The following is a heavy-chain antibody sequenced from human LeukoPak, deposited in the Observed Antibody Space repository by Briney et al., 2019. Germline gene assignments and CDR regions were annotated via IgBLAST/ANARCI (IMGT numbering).Heavy chain of an antibody. J-gene: IGHJ4*02. CDR3: ARENTGSYREFDY. Sequence: SETLSLTCTVSGGSISSYYWSWIRQPAGKGLEWIGRIYSGGSTNYNPSLKSRVAMSVDSSNNQFSLKLSSVTAADTAVFYCARENTGSYREFDYWGQGTLVTVSS. CDR2: IYSGGST. V-gene: IGHV4-4*07. D-gene: IGHD1-26*01. CDR1: GGSISSYY.